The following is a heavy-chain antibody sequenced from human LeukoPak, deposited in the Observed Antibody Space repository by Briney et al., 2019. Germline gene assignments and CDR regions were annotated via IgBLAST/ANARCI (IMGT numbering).Heavy chain of an antibody. V-gene: IGHV1-18*01. CDR1: GYTFTSYG. D-gene: IGHD6-19*01. Sequence: ASVKVSCKASGYTFTSYGISWVRQAPGQGLEWMGWISPYSGNTNYAQKLQGRVTMTTDTSTSTAHMELRSLRSDDTAVYSCARVVDSNGWYAFDYWGQGTLVTVSS. J-gene: IGHJ4*02. CDR3: ARVVDSNGWYAFDY. CDR2: ISPYSGNT.